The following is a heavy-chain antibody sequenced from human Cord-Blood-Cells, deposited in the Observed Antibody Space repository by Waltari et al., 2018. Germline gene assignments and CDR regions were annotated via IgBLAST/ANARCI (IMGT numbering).Heavy chain of an antibody. D-gene: IGHD1-20*01. CDR3: ARDRYNWGAFDI. CDR1: GLTVRSNY. CDR2: IFSGGST. J-gene: IGHJ3*02. V-gene: IGHV3-53*01. Sequence: EVQLVESGGGLIQPGGSLRLSCSATGLTVRSNYMSWGSRAPGKGLEWVSVIFSGGSTYYADSVKSRFTISRDNSKNTLYLQMNSLRAEDTAVYYCARDRYNWGAFDIWGQGTMVTVSS.